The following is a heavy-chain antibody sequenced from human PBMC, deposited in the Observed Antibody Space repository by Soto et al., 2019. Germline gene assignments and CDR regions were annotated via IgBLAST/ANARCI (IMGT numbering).Heavy chain of an antibody. CDR2: ISGSGGST. Sequence: LRLSCAASRFTFSSYAMSWVRQAPGKGLEWVSAISGSGGSTYYADSVKGRFTISRDNSKNTLYLQMNSLRAEDTAVYYCAKVSISLLRYYGMDVWGQGTTVTVSS. J-gene: IGHJ6*02. V-gene: IGHV3-23*01. D-gene: IGHD3-3*01. CDR3: AKVSISLLRYYGMDV. CDR1: RFTFSSYA.